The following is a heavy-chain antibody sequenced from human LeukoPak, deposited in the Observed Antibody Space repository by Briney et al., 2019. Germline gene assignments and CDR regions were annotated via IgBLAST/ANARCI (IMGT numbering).Heavy chain of an antibody. CDR3: ARGRARYYGSGSYSL. J-gene: IGHJ4*02. CDR2: INLSGST. V-gene: IGHV4-34*01. D-gene: IGHD3-10*01. CDR1: GGSFSGYY. Sequence: ASETLSLTCAVYGGSFSGYYWSWIRQPPGKGLEWIGEINLSGSTNYNPSLKSRVTISVDTSKNQFSLKLSSVTAADTAVYYCARGRARYYGSGSYSLWGQGTLVTVSS.